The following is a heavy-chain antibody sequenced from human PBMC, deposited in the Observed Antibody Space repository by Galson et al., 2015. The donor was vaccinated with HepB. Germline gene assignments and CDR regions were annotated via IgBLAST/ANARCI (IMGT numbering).Heavy chain of an antibody. CDR1: GYTFTNYA. J-gene: IGHJ4*02. V-gene: IGHV1-18*01. CDR2: ISGYNGHT. CDR3: ARVRAVINPPYYFDY. D-gene: IGHD2-21*01. Sequence: SVKVSCKASGYTFTNYAISWVRQAPGQGLEWMGWISGYNGHTSYAQKLQGRVTMTTDTSTSTAYMELRSLTSDDTAFYYCARVRAVINPPYYFDYWCQGTLVTVSS.